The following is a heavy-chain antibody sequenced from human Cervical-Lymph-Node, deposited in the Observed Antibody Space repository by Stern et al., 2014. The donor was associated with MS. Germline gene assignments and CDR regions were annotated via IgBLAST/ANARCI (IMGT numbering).Heavy chain of an antibody. Sequence: QVPLVESGPGLVKPSQTLSLTCTVSGGSIRSEDNYWTWIRHHPGKGLEWIGYIHYAGTTYYDPSLKSRVTISLDRSKNQFSLKMKSVTAADTAVYFCAVTPGTNWFDPWGQGTLVTVSS. J-gene: IGHJ5*02. CDR3: AVTPGTNWFDP. CDR2: IHYAGTT. CDR1: GGSIRSEDNY. V-gene: IGHV4-30-4*01. D-gene: IGHD2-21*02.